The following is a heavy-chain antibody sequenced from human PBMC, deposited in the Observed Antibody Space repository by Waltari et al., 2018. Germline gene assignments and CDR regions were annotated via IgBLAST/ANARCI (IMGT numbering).Heavy chain of an antibody. CDR2: VSYNGAT. V-gene: IGHV4-39*01. D-gene: IGHD5-12*01. CDR1: GGSIITDRHY. Sequence: QLQLQESGPGLLKPSETLSLTCSVSGGSIITDRHYWGWIRQPPGQGREWIGTVSYNGATYSSPSLKSRVTLSRDTSKNQLSLTLGSVTATDTAVYYCATYIGASIGTAAFDVWGQGTLVSVSS. CDR3: ATYIGASIGTAAFDV. J-gene: IGHJ3*01.